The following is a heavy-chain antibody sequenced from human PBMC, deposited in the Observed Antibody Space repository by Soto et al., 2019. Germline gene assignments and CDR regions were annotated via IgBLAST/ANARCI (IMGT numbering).Heavy chain of an antibody. D-gene: IGHD3-16*02. CDR1: GGSISSGDYY. CDR3: ARGASFYDYVWGSYRYDYYYGMDV. Sequence: PSETLSLTCTVSGGSISSGDYYWSWIRQPPGKGLEWIGYIYYSGSTYYNPSLKSRVTISVDTSKNQFSLKLSSVTAADTAVYYCARGASFYDYVWGSYRYDYYYGMDVWGQGTTVTV. J-gene: IGHJ6*02. V-gene: IGHV4-30-4*01. CDR2: IYYSGST.